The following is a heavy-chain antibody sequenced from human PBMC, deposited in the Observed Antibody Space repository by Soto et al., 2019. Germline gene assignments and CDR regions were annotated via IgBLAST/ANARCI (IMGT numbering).Heavy chain of an antibody. CDR2: INHSGST. J-gene: IGHJ4*02. CDR3: ARGPLIVVVTATSENFDY. D-gene: IGHD2-21*02. Sequence: PSETLSLTCAVYGGSFSGYYWSWIRQPPGKGLEWIGEINHSGSTNYNPSLKSRVTISVDTSKNQFSLKLSSVTAADTAVYYCARGPLIVVVTATSENFDYWGQRTLVTVSS. V-gene: IGHV4-34*01. CDR1: GGSFSGYY.